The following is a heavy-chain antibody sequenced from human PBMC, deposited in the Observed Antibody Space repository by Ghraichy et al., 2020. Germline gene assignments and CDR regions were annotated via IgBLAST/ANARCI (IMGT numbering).Heavy chain of an antibody. CDR1: GFSLTTSGVG. CDR3: AHRGWALRHFYS. J-gene: IGHJ1*01. V-gene: IGHV2-5*02. CDR2: IYWDDDK. Sequence: SGPTLVKPTQTLTLTCNLSGFSLTTSGVGVGWIRQPPGKALEWLALIYWDDDKYYNPSLKIRLSITGDTSKNQVLLTMTNMDPVDTATYFCAHRGWALRHFYSWCQGTLVIVSS. D-gene: IGHD3-9*01.